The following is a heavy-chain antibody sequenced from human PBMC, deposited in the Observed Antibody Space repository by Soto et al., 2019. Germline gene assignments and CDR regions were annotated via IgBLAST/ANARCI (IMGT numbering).Heavy chain of an antibody. CDR2: ISYDGSNK. CDR3: AKGGGYYDSSGYYPI. D-gene: IGHD3-22*01. CDR1: GFTFSSYG. Sequence: GSLRLSCAASGFTFSSYGMHWVRQAPGKGLEWVAVISYDGSNKYYADSVKGRFTISRDNSKNTLYLQMNSLRAEDTAVYYCAKGGGYYDSSGYYPIWGQGTLVTVSS. V-gene: IGHV3-30*18. J-gene: IGHJ4*02.